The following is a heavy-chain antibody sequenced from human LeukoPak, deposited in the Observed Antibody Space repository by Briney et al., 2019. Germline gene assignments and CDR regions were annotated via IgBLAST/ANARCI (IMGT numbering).Heavy chain of an antibody. CDR2: IIPIFGTA. CDR3: ARSRAATTHDAFDI. CDR1: GGTFSSYA. V-gene: IGHV1-69*13. D-gene: IGHD2-15*01. Sequence: SVKVSCKASGGTFSSYAISWVRQAPGQGLEWMGGIIPIFGTANYAQKFQGRVTITADESTSTAYMELSSLGSEDTAVYYCARSRAATTHDAFDIWAKGQWSPSPQ. J-gene: IGHJ3*02.